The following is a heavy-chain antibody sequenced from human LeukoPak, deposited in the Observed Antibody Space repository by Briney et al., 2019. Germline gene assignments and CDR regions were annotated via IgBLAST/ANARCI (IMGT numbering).Heavy chain of an antibody. CDR1: GFTFSTYA. CDR3: AREAVADIHYFHY. D-gene: IGHD6-19*01. CDR2: ISYDGGNE. Sequence: PGGSLRLSCAASGFTFSTYAMHWVRQAPGKGLEWVAVISYDGGNEYYADSVKGRFSISRDNSKNTLYLQMNSLSAEDTAVYYCAREAVADIHYFHYWGQGTLVTVSS. J-gene: IGHJ4*02. V-gene: IGHV3-30-3*01.